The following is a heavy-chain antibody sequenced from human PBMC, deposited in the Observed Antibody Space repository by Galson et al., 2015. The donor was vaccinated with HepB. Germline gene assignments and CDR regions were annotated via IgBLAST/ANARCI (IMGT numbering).Heavy chain of an antibody. J-gene: IGHJ4*02. CDR2: IIPIFGTA. D-gene: IGHD3-16*02. CDR1: GGTFSSYA. CDR3: ARGLHDVWGSYRTPLDY. V-gene: IGHV1-69*13. Sequence: SVKVSCKASGGTFSSYAISWVRQAPGQGLEWMGGIIPIFGTANYAQKFQGRVTITADESTSTAYMELSSLRSEDTAVYYCARGLHDVWGSYRTPLDYWGQGTLVTVSS.